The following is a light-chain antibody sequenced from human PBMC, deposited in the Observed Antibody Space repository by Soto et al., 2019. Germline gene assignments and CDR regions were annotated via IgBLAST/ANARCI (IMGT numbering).Light chain of an antibody. CDR3: QQYGSSWA. CDR2: GAS. J-gene: IGKJ3*01. Sequence: EIVLTQSPGTLSLSPGETATLSCRASQTVNSDYLAWYQQKPGQAPRLLIYGASSRATGIPDRFSGSGSGTDFTLTISRLEPEDFAVYYCQQYGSSWAFGPGTKVDIK. V-gene: IGKV3-20*01. CDR1: QTVNSDY.